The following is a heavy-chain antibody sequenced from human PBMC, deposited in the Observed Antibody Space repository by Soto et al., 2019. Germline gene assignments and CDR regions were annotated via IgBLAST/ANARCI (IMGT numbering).Heavy chain of an antibody. V-gene: IGHV3-72*01. J-gene: IGHJ6*02. CDR3: VRVSLRXAYADAGGQYFYYGLDV. CDR2: SRKKVDSYST. Sequence: HPGGSLRLSCAASGFTFSYHHIDWVRQAPGKGLEWVGRSRKKVDSYSTEYAASVKGRFIISRDDSTTSLYLQMNSLKTDDTAVYYCVRVSLRXAYADAGGQYFYYGLDVWGQGTTVTVSS. CDR1: GFTFSYHH. D-gene: IGHD2-2*01.